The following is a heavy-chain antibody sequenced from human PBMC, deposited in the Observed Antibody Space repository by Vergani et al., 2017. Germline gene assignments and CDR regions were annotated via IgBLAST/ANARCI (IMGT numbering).Heavy chain of an antibody. CDR2: IKQDGSEK. CDR1: GFSFSSSG. J-gene: IGHJ6*02. D-gene: IGHD4-17*01. CDR3: ARDRDGSYGDYEGGMDV. Sequence: VQLVESGGGVVQPGRSLRLSCAASGFSFSSSGMHWVRQAPGEGLEWVANIKQDGSEKYYVDSVKGRFTISRDNAKNSLYLQMNSLRAEDTAVYYCARDRDGSYGDYEGGMDVWGQGTTVTVSS. V-gene: IGHV3-7*01.